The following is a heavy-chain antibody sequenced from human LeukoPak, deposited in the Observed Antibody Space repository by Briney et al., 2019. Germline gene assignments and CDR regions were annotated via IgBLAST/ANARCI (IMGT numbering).Heavy chain of an antibody. CDR2: INPDSGGT. CDR1: GYTFTGYY. J-gene: IGHJ4*02. D-gene: IGHD1-26*01. Sequence: GASVKVSCKASGYTFTGYYIHWVRQAPGQGLEWMGRINPDSGGTNNAQKFQGRITMTRDTSISTAYMELTKLRSDDTAVYYCTRSGSSPSYFDYWGQGTLVTVSS. CDR3: TRSGSSPSYFDY. V-gene: IGHV1-2*06.